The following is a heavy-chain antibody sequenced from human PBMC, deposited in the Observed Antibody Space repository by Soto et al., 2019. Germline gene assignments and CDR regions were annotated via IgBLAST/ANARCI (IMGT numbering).Heavy chain of an antibody. V-gene: IGHV3-30*02. CDR1: GFTFSSYG. D-gene: IGHD6-19*01. Sequence: GGSLRLSCAASGFTFSSYGMHWVRQAPGKGLEWVAVIWYDGSNKYYADSVKGRFTISRDNSKNTLYLQMNSLRAEDTAVYYCAKDRYSSGWLRARPFYGMDVWGQGTTVTVSS. J-gene: IGHJ6*02. CDR2: IWYDGSNK. CDR3: AKDRYSSGWLRARPFYGMDV.